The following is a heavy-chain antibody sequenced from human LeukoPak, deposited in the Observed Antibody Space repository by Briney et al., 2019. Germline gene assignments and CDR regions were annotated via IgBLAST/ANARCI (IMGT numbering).Heavy chain of an antibody. Sequence: ASVKVSCKASGGTFSSYAISWVRQAPGQGLEWMGGIIPIFGTANYAQKFQGRVTITADESTSTAYMELSSLRSEDTAVYYCARDKKSYDSSGSNWFDPWGQGTLVTVSS. J-gene: IGHJ5*02. D-gene: IGHD3-22*01. CDR3: ARDKKSYDSSGSNWFDP. CDR1: GGTFSSYA. CDR2: IIPIFGTA. V-gene: IGHV1-69*01.